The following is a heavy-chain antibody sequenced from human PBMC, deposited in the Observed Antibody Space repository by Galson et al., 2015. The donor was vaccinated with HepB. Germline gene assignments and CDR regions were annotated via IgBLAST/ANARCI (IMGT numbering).Heavy chain of an antibody. CDR2: TYYGSKWSN. D-gene: IGHD7-27*01. CDR1: EDSVSSNTVG. Sequence: CAISEDSVSSNTVGWNWIRQSPSRGLEWLGRTYYGSKWSNDYSESLKSRITINADTSKNQFSLQLKYVTPEDTAVYYCAKSIHLGRGFDSWGQGTLVTVSS. V-gene: IGHV6-1*01. J-gene: IGHJ4*02. CDR3: AKSIHLGRGFDS.